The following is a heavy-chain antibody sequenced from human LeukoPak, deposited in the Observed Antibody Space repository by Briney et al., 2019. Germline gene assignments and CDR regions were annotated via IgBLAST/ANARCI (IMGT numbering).Heavy chain of an antibody. CDR3: ARDEEARSGSYCGGI. CDR2: IIPIVGLV. J-gene: IGHJ4*02. Sequence: GASVKVSCRASETFTSHAISWVRQAPGQGLEWMGRIIPIVGLVNYAQKFQDRVTFTAGKSTTTAYMELSSLRSEDTAVYYCARDEEARSGSYCGGIWGQGTLVTVSA. D-gene: IGHD3-10*01. V-gene: IGHV1-69*04. CDR1: ETFTSHA.